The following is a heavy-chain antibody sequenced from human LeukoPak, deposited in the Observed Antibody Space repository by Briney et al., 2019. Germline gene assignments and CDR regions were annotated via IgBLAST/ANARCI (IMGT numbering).Heavy chain of an antibody. CDR2: VSYDGSNK. CDR3: AKDGGCSSTTCYSPYYFDY. Sequence: GGSLRLSCAASGSTFSSNGMHWVRQAPGKGLEWVAVVSYDGSNKYYADSVKGRFTISRVNSKNTLYLQMNSLRAEDTAVYYCAKDGGCSSTTCYSPYYFDYWGQGTLVTVSS. D-gene: IGHD2-2*01. CDR1: GSTFSSNG. J-gene: IGHJ4*02. V-gene: IGHV3-30*18.